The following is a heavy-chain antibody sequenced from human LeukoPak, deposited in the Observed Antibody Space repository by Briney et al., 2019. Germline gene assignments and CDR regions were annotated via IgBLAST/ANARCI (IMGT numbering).Heavy chain of an antibody. CDR1: GFTFSSYA. CDR2: ISGSGGST. Sequence: GGSLRLSCAASGFTFSSYAMSWVRQAPGKGLEWVSAISGSGGSTYYADSAKGRFTISRDNSKNTLYLQVNSLRAEDTAVYYCAKDRRISPYWYFEIWGRGTLVTASS. V-gene: IGHV3-23*01. D-gene: IGHD3-10*01. J-gene: IGHJ2*01. CDR3: AKDRRISPYWYFEI.